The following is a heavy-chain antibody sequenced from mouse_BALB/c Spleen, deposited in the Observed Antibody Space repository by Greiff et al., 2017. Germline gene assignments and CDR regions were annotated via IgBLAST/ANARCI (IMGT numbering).Heavy chain of an antibody. CDR1: GYSITSDYA. D-gene: IGHD2-3*01. J-gene: IGHJ4*01. CDR3: ARSGGYYTAMDY. CDR2: ISYSGST. V-gene: IGHV3-2*02. Sequence: ESGPGLVKPSQSLSLTCTVTGYSITSDYAWNWIRQFPGNKLEWMGYISYSGSTSYNPSLKSRISITRDTSKNQFFLQLNSVTTEDTATYYCARSGGYYTAMDYWGQGTSVTVSS.